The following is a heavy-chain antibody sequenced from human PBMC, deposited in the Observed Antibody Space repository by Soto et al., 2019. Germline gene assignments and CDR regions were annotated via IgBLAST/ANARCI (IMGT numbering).Heavy chain of an antibody. CDR2: IYFRGNT. V-gene: IGHV4-31*03. Sequence: QVQLQESGPGLVKPSQTLSLICTVSGDSISSGSYYWSWIRQHPGKGLEWIGYIYFRGNTYYIPSHKSRATISVDTSKNQFSLKLTSVIAADTGVYFCARNPWRVARFDYWGQGILVTVSS. CDR1: GDSISSGSYY. J-gene: IGHJ4*02. CDR3: ARNPWRVARFDY. D-gene: IGHD5-12*01.